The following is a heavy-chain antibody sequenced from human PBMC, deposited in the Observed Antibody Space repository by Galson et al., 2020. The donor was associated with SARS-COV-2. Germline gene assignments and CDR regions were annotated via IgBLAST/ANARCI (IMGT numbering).Heavy chain of an antibody. V-gene: IGHV4-61*02. J-gene: IGHJ6*02. CDR2: IYTSGNT. D-gene: IGHD3-3*01. CDR3: ARGEFLEFYYYGMDV. CDR1: GASIRSGRYH. Sequence: SETLSLTCTVSGASIRSGRYHWSWIRQPAGKGLESIGRIYTSGNTNYNPSLKSRVTISLDTSKNQFSLRLRSVTAADTAVYYCARGEFLEFYYYGMDVWVQGTTFTVSS.